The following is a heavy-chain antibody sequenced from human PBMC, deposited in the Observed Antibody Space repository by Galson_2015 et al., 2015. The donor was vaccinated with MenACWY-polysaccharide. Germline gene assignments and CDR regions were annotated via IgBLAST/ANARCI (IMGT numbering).Heavy chain of an antibody. Sequence: QSGAEVKKPGESLKISCKGSGYSFTSNWIGWVRQMPGKGLEWMGIIYPADSDTRYSPSFQGQVTISADKSISTAYLQWSSLKAPDTAVYYCARLSATGTVTFDCWGQGTLVTVSS. J-gene: IGHJ4*02. CDR1: GYSFTSNW. CDR3: ARLSATGTVTFDC. CDR2: IYPADSDT. D-gene: IGHD4-17*01. V-gene: IGHV5-51*03.